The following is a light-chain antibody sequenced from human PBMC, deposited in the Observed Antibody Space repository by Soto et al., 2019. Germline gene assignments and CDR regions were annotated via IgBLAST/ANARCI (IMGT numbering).Light chain of an antibody. CDR2: DVS. J-gene: IGLJ1*01. CDR3: SSYTSSSTYV. V-gene: IGLV2-14*03. Sequence: QSALTQPASVSGSPGQSIAISCTGTSSDVGGYNYVSWYQQHPGKAPKLMIFDVSNRPSGVSNRFSGSKSGNTAFLTISGLQAEDEADYCCSSYTSSSTYVFGTGTKVTVL. CDR1: SSDVGGYNY.